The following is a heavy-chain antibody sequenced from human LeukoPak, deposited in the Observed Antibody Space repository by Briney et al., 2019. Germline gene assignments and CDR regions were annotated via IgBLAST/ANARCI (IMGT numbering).Heavy chain of an antibody. CDR3: AKDRVQDGAWELDY. V-gene: IGHV3-53*01. CDR2: IYSGGST. J-gene: IGHJ4*01. Sequence: GGSLRLSCAASGFTVSSNYMSWLRQAPGKGLEWFAVIYSGGSTYYADSVKGRFTISRDNSKNTLYLQMNSLRAEDTAIYYCAKDRVQDGAWELDYWGQGTLVTVSS. CDR1: GFTVSSNY. D-gene: IGHD4-17*01.